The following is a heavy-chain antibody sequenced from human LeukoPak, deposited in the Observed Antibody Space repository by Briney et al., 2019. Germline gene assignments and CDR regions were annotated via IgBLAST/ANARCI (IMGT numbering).Heavy chain of an antibody. J-gene: IGHJ5*02. Sequence: SETLSLTCAVSGYSISSGYYWGWIRQPPGKGLEWIGSFYHGGSTYYNPSLKSRVTTSVDTSKNQFSLKLSSVTAADAAVYYCATDGSRWFDPWGQGTLVTVSS. CDR3: ATDGSRWFDP. V-gene: IGHV4-38-2*02. D-gene: IGHD1-26*01. CDR1: GYSISSGYY. CDR2: FYHGGST.